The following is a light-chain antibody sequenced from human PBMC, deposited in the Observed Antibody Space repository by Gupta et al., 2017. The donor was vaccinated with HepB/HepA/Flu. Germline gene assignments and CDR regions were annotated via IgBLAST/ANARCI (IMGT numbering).Light chain of an antibody. J-gene: IGLJ3*02. CDR1: ALPKQY. V-gene: IGLV3-25*03. Sequence: SYDLTQPPSVSVSPGQTARITCSGDALPKQYAYWYQQKPGQAPVLVIYKDSERPSGIPERFSGSSSGTTVTLTISGVQAEDEADYYCQSADSSGTQVVFGGGTKLTVL. CDR3: QSADSSGTQVV. CDR2: KDS.